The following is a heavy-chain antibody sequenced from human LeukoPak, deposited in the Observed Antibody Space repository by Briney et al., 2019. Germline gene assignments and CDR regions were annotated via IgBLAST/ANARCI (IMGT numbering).Heavy chain of an antibody. J-gene: IGHJ4*02. V-gene: IGHV3-23*01. CDR1: GFTFSDNA. D-gene: IGHD2-15*01. CDR3: ATSARTYLGSSLDY. Sequence: PGGSLRLSCAVSGFTFSDNAMTWVRQAPGKGPEWVSTITGSGGASFYADSVKGRFTISRDNAKNTLYLQMNSLRAEDTALYYCATSARTYLGSSLDYWGQGTLVTVSS. CDR2: ITGSGGAS.